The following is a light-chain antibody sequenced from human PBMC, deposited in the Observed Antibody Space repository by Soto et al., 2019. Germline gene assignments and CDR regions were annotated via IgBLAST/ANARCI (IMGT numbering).Light chain of an antibody. CDR1: QSVGSNY. CDR2: VAS. J-gene: IGKJ2*01. V-gene: IGKV3-20*01. CDR3: QQYGSSPGF. Sequence: EIVLTQSPRTLSVSPGERATLSCRASQSVGSNYLAWYQQKPGQAPRLLIYVASSGATGIPDRFIGSGSGTDFTLTISRLEPEDFAVYYCQQYGSSPGFFGQGTKLEIK.